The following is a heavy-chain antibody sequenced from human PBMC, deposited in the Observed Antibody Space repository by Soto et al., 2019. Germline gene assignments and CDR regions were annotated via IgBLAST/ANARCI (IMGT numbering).Heavy chain of an antibody. V-gene: IGHV3-23*01. CDR1: GFTFSSYA. J-gene: IGHJ4*02. Sequence: GGSLRLSCAASGFTFSSYAMSWVRQAPGKGLEWVSAISGSGGSTYYADSVKGRFTISRDNSKNTLYLQMNSLRAEDTAVYYCAKDLSPSYDFWSGYPVGYYFDYWGQGTLVTVSS. CDR2: ISGSGGST. CDR3: AKDLSPSYDFWSGYPVGYYFDY. D-gene: IGHD3-3*01.